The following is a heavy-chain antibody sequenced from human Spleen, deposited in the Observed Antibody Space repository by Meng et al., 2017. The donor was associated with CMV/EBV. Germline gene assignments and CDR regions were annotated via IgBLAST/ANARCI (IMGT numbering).Heavy chain of an antibody. V-gene: IGHV3-7*01. CDR2: IKQDGSER. J-gene: IGHJ3*02. Sequence: GESLKISCAASGFTFSTYWMNWVRQAPGKGLEWVANIKQDGSERYYVDSVKGRFTISRDNARNSLYLQMSSLRADDTAVYFCVRGGSYYDSDDAVDIWGQGTMVTVSS. CDR1: GFTFSTYW. D-gene: IGHD3-22*01. CDR3: VRGGSYYDSDDAVDI.